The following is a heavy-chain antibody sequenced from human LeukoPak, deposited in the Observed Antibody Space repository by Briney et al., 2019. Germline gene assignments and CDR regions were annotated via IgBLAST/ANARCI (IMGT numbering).Heavy chain of an antibody. Sequence: PGGSLRLSCAASGFTFSDYYMSWIRQAPGKGLEWVSYISSSGSTIYYADSVKGRFTISRDNAKDSLYLQMNSLRAEDTAVYYCARDPGSGYEEHFDYWGQGTLVTVSS. J-gene: IGHJ4*02. CDR2: ISSSGSTI. D-gene: IGHD5-12*01. V-gene: IGHV3-11*01. CDR1: GFTFSDYY. CDR3: ARDPGSGYEEHFDY.